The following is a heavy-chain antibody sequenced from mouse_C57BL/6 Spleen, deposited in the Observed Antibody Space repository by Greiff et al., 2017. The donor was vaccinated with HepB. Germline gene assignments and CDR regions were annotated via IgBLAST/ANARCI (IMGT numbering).Heavy chain of an antibody. D-gene: IGHD2-3*01. CDR1: GFTLSDYY. CDR3: ARGGGYYVYWYFDV. CDR2: INYDGSST. Sequence: EVKLVESEGGLVQPGSSMKLSCTASGFTLSDYYMAWVRQVPEKGLEWVANINYDGSSTYYLDSLKSRFIISRDNAKNILYLQMSSLKSEDTATYYCARGGGYYVYWYFDVWGTGTTVTVSS. J-gene: IGHJ1*03. V-gene: IGHV5-16*01.